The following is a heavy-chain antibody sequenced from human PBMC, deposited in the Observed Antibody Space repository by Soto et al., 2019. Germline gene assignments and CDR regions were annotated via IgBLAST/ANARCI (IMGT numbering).Heavy chain of an antibody. Sequence: QPQLVQSGDDVKKPGASVTVSCKASGYTFTSYGISWVRQAPGQGLEWMGWVSAYNGDTNYAQNFQGRVTMNTDTSTSTADMDLRSLRSDDTATYYCARDRGYCANGVCFRYDYWGQGTLVTGSS. J-gene: IGHJ4*02. CDR2: VSAYNGDT. CDR1: GYTFTSYG. D-gene: IGHD2-8*01. V-gene: IGHV1-18*01. CDR3: ARDRGYCANGVCFRYDY.